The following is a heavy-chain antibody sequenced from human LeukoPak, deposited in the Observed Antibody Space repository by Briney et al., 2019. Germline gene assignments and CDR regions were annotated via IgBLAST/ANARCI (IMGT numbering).Heavy chain of an antibody. Sequence: ASVKVSCKASGYTFTSYAMNWVRQAPGQGLEWMGWINTNTGNPTYAQGFTGRFVFSLDTSVSTAYLQISSLKAEDTAVYYCARAPRDYGDYAYWFDPWGQGTLVTVSS. V-gene: IGHV7-4-1*02. CDR3: ARAPRDYGDYAYWFDP. J-gene: IGHJ5*02. CDR2: INTNTGNP. D-gene: IGHD4-17*01. CDR1: GYTFTSYA.